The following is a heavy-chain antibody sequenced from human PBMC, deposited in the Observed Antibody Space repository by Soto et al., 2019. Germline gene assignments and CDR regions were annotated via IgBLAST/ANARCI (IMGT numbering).Heavy chain of an antibody. V-gene: IGHV3-23*01. CDR3: ADGGEWSFNFEY. CDR2: ISASGRNT. Sequence: PGGSLRLSCAASGFTFSSYAMSWVRQAPGKGLEWVSGISASGRNTYYPDSVKGRFTTSRDNSKNTLYLQMNNLRAEDTAVYYCADGGEWSFNFEYWGLGTLVTAPQ. J-gene: IGHJ4*02. CDR1: GFTFSSYA. D-gene: IGHD3-16*02.